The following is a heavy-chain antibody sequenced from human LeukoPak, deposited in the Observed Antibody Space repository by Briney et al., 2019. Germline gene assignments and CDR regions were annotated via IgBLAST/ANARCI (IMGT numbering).Heavy chain of an antibody. J-gene: IGHJ3*02. CDR1: GGSISSGSYY. V-gene: IGHV4-61*02. Sequence: SETLSLTCTVSGGSISSGSYYWSWIRQPAGKGLEWIGRIYTSGSTNYNPSLKSRVTISVDTSKNQFSLKLSSVTAADTAVYYCARSIDYRYAFDIWGQGTMVTVSS. D-gene: IGHD4-11*01. CDR2: IYTSGST. CDR3: ARSIDYRYAFDI.